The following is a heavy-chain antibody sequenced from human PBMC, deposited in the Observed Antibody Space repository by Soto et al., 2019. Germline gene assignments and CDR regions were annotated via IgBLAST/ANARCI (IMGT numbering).Heavy chain of an antibody. CDR1: GFTFSSYA. Sequence: PGGSLRLSYAASGFTFSSYAMSWVRQAPGKGLERVSAISGSGGSTYYADSVKGRFTISRDNSKNTLYLQMNSLRAEDTAVYYCANASLYYDSSGYKPPYYFDYWGQGTLVTVSS. CDR2: ISGSGGST. D-gene: IGHD3-22*01. J-gene: IGHJ4*02. CDR3: ANASLYYDSSGYKPPYYFDY. V-gene: IGHV3-23*01.